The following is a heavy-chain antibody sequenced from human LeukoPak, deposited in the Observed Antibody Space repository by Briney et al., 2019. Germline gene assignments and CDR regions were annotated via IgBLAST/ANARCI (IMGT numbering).Heavy chain of an antibody. CDR1: GFIFSSYW. Sequence: GSLRLSCAASGFIFSSYWMHWVRQAPGKGLVWVSRINKDGSSTTYAESVKGRFTISRDNAKNTLYLQMNSLRAEDTAVYYCARGGVGANLDYWGQGTLVTVSS. CDR3: ARGGVGANLDY. J-gene: IGHJ4*02. D-gene: IGHD1-26*01. V-gene: IGHV3-74*01. CDR2: INKDGSST.